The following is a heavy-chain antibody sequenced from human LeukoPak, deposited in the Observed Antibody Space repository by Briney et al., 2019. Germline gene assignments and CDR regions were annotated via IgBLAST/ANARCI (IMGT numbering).Heavy chain of an antibody. CDR2: IYPGDSDT. CDR3: AVNYGSSSYSYDY. D-gene: IGHD3-22*01. Sequence: TGESLKISCKASGYSFTTYCIAWVRQMPGKGLEWMGSIYPGDSDTKYSPSFQGRVTISADKSITTAYLQWSSLKASDTAIYYCAVNYGSSSYSYDYWGQGILVTVSS. J-gene: IGHJ4*02. CDR1: GYSFTTYC. V-gene: IGHV5-51*01.